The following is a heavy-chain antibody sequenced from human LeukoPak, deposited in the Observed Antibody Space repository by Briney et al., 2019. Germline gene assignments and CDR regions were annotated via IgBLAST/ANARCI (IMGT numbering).Heavy chain of an antibody. V-gene: IGHV3-30*18. CDR1: GFTFSDYY. CDR2: ISYDGSNK. Sequence: GGSLRLSCAASGFTFSDYYMSWIRQAPGKGLEWVAVISYDGSNKYYADSVKGRFTISRDNSKNTLYLQMNSLRAEDTAVYYCAKADDNYYYYYGMDVWGQGTTVTVSS. J-gene: IGHJ6*02. D-gene: IGHD3-9*01. CDR3: AKADDNYYYYYGMDV.